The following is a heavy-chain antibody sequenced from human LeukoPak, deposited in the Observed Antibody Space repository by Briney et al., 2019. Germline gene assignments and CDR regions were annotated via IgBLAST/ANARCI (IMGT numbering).Heavy chain of an antibody. CDR3: ARESPHYGSGSYYSYFDY. D-gene: IGHD3-10*01. Sequence: SCKASGYTFTGYHMHWVRQAPGKGLEWVAVISYDGSNKYYADSVKGRFTISRDNSKNTLYLQMNSLRAEDTAVYYCARESPHYGSGSYYSYFDYWGQGTLVTVSS. CDR1: GYTFTGYH. J-gene: IGHJ4*02. CDR2: ISYDGSNK. V-gene: IGHV3-30-3*01.